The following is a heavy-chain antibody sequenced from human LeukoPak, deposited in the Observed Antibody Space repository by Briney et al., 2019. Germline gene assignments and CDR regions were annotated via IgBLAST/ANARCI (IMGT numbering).Heavy chain of an antibody. D-gene: IGHD4-17*01. CDR1: GGSISSYC. CDR3: ARDGGGATTVTTSNSI. J-gene: IGHJ4*02. Sequence: WETLSLTCTVSGGSISSYCWSWIRQPAGKGLEWIGYIYYSGSTNYNPSLKSRVTISVDTSKNQFSLKLSSVTAADTAAYCCARDGGGATTVTTSNSIWGQGTLVTVSS. V-gene: IGHV4-59*01. CDR2: IYYSGST.